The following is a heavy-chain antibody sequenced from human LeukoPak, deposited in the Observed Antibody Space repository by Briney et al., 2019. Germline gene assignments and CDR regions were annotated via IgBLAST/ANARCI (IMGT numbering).Heavy chain of an antibody. Sequence: PGGSLRLSCAASGFTFSDYYMSWIRQAPGKGLEWVSYISSSGSTIYYAGSVKGRFTISRDNAKNSPYLQMNSLRAEDTAVYYCARCYYDSSGADYWGQGTLVTVSS. J-gene: IGHJ4*02. CDR1: GFTFSDYY. D-gene: IGHD3-22*01. CDR2: ISSSGSTI. CDR3: ARCYYDSSGADY. V-gene: IGHV3-11*01.